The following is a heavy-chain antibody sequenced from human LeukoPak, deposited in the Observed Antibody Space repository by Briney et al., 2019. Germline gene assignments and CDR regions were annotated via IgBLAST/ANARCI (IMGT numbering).Heavy chain of an antibody. CDR2: SSAYNGNT. CDR3: AKFLYSSSWYLGGDYYYYMDV. D-gene: IGHD6-13*01. J-gene: IGHJ6*03. Sequence: GASVKVSCKASGYTFTSYGISWVRQAPGQGLEWMGWSSAYNGNTNYAQKLQGRVTMTTDTSTSTAYMELMSLRSDDTAVYYCAKFLYSSSWYLGGDYYYYMDVWGKGTTVTVSS. CDR1: GYTFTSYG. V-gene: IGHV1-18*01.